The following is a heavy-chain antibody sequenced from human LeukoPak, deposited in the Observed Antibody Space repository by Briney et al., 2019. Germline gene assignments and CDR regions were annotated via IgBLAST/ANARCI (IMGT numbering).Heavy chain of an antibody. CDR1: GFTFSSYS. D-gene: IGHD2-15*01. V-gene: IGHV3-7*01. Sequence: GGSLRLSCAASGFTFSSYSMNWVRQAPGKGLEYVANIKEDGTEKNYMDSAKGRFTISRDNAKNSLYLQMNSLRAEDTGIYYCARGGWLDDWGQGTLVTVSS. J-gene: IGHJ4*02. CDR2: IKEDGTEK. CDR3: ARGGWLDD.